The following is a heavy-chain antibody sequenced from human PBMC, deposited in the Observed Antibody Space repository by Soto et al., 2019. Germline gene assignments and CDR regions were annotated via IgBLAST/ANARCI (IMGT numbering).Heavy chain of an antibody. V-gene: IGHV6-1*01. CDR2: IYYRSRWHS. D-gene: IGHD3-10*01. CDR3: ARGSRGYYMDV. Sequence: PSQTLSLTCAISGDSVSTKSGAWNCVRQSPSRGLEWLGRIYYRSRWHSEFALSVKSRISINPDTAKNQFSLQLNSVTPEDTAVYYCARGSRGYYMDVWDRGTTVTVSS. CDR1: GDSVSTKSGA. J-gene: IGHJ6*03.